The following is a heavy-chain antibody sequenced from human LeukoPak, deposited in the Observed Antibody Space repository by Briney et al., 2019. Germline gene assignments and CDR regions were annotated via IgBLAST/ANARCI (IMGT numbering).Heavy chain of an antibody. CDR3: ARDSPLSSTKDNWFDP. Sequence: SETLSLTCAVSGYSISSGYYWGWIRQPPGKGLERIGTIYHSGSTYYNRSLKSRVTISVDTSKNQFSLKLSSVTAADTAVYYCARDSPLSSTKDNWFDPWGQGTLVTVSS. CDR2: IYHSGST. D-gene: IGHD2-2*01. J-gene: IGHJ5*02. CDR1: GYSISSGYY. V-gene: IGHV4-38-2*02.